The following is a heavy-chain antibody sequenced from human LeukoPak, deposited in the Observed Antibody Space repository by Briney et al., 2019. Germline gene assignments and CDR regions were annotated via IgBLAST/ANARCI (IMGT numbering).Heavy chain of an antibody. CDR1: GFTFSSYG. CDR3: ARLGLGYGEALFYYYYGMDV. J-gene: IGHJ6*02. V-gene: IGHV3-33*01. D-gene: IGHD4-17*01. Sequence: GGSLRLSCAASGFTFSSYGMHWVRQAPGKGLEWVAVICYDGSNKYYADSVKDRFTISRDNSKNTLYLQMNSLRAEDTAVYYCARLGLGYGEALFYYYYGMDVWGQGTTVTVSS. CDR2: ICYDGSNK.